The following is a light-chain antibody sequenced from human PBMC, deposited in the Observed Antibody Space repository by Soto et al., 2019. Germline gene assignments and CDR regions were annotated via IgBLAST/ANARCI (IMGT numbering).Light chain of an antibody. Sequence: EIVLTQSPATLSLSPGERATLSFRASQSVRSNYLAWYQQKPGQAPRLLIYRAFIRATGTPDRFSGSGSGTDFTLTISRLEPEDFAVYYCQQYGNSPITFGQGTRLEI. J-gene: IGKJ5*01. CDR3: QQYGNSPIT. V-gene: IGKV3-20*01. CDR1: QSVRSNY. CDR2: RAF.